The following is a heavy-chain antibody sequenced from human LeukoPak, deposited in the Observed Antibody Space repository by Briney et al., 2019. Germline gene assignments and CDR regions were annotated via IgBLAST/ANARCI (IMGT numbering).Heavy chain of an antibody. CDR2: IKKDGTEE. CDR1: GFTFSDHW. V-gene: IGHV3-7*01. J-gene: IGHJ4*02. Sequence: GGSLRLSCAASGFTFSDHWMSWVRQAPGKRLEWVANIKKDGTEEYYVDSVKGRFTISRDNAKNSLFLQMNSLRAEDTAFYYCVRGRYSDGWCFDFWGQGTLVTVSS. D-gene: IGHD6-19*01. CDR3: VRGRYSDGWCFDF.